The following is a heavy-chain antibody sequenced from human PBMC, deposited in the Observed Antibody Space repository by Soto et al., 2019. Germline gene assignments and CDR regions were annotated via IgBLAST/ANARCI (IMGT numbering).Heavy chain of an antibody. D-gene: IGHD6-19*01. CDR3: AGIPTTPKAFMAVAGTNWFDP. CDR1: GGSFSGYY. Sequence: PSETLSLTCAVYGGSFSGYYWSWIRQPPGKGLEWIGEINHSGSTNYNPSLKSRVTISVDTSKNQYSLKLSSVTAADTAVYYCAGIPTTPKAFMAVAGTNWFDPWGQGTLVTVSS. V-gene: IGHV4-34*01. J-gene: IGHJ5*02. CDR2: INHSGST.